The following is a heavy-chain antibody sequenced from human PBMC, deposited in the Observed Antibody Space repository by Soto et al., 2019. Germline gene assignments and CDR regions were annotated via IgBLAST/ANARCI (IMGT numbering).Heavy chain of an antibody. CDR2: ISVYNGNT. V-gene: IGHV1-18*01. CDR3: ATVVGALGHWFDP. CDR1: GYTFTSYG. Sequence: QVQLVQSGAEVKKPGASVKVSCKASGYTFTSYGISWVRQAPGQGLEWVGRISVYNGNTNSAQKPQGRVTMTPDTPTITAYMEPMSLRSDDTAVYYCATVVGALGHWFDPWGQGTLVTVSS. D-gene: IGHD1-26*01. J-gene: IGHJ5*02.